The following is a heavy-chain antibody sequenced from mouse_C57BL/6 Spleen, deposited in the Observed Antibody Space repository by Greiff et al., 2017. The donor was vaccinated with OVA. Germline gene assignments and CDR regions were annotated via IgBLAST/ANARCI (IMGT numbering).Heavy chain of an antibody. CDR2: IDPSDSYT. Sequence: VQLQQPGAELVKPGASVKLSCKASGYTFTSYWMQWVKQRPGQGLEWIGEIDPSDSYTNYNQKFKGKATLTVDTSSSTAYMQLSSLTSEDSAVYYCARERDLPRYWGQGTLVTVSA. V-gene: IGHV1-50*01. D-gene: IGHD6-1*01. CDR3: ARERDLPRY. CDR1: GYTFTSYW. J-gene: IGHJ3*01.